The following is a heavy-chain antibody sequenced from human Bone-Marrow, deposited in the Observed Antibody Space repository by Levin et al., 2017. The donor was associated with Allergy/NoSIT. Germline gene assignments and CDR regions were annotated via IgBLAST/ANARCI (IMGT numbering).Heavy chain of an antibody. V-gene: IGHV1-8*01. Sequence: GESLKISCKASGYTFTSYDINWVRQATGQGPEWMGWMNPNSGNTGYAQKFQGRVTMTRNTSIDTAYMELSSLRSEDTAVYYCARGLIPVSGTIYWGQGTLVTVSS. CDR1: GYTFTSYD. CDR2: MNPNSGNT. CDR3: ARGLIPVSGTIY. D-gene: IGHD6-19*01. J-gene: IGHJ4*02.